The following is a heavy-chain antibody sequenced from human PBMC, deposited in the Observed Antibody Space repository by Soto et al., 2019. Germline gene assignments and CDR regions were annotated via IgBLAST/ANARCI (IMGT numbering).Heavy chain of an antibody. J-gene: IGHJ4*02. D-gene: IGHD3-22*01. CDR3: ARELRYYDQADY. V-gene: IGHV3-48*03. CDR2: ISSSGSTI. CDR1: GLTFSSYE. Sequence: PGGSLRLSCAASGLTFSSYEMNWVRQAPGKGLEWVSYISSSGSTIYYADSVKGRFTISRDNAKNSLYLQMNSLRAEDTAVYYCARELRYYDQADYWGQGTLVTVSS.